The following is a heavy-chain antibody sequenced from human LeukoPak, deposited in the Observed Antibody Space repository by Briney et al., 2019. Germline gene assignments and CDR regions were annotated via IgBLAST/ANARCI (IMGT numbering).Heavy chain of an antibody. Sequence: SETLSLTCTVSGGSISSYYWSWIRQPAGKGLEWIRRIYTSGSTNYNPSLKSRVTMSVDTSKNQFSLKLSSVTAADTAVYYCAREVELRPIMHNWFDPWGQGTLVTVSS. V-gene: IGHV4-4*07. J-gene: IGHJ5*02. CDR3: AREVELRPIMHNWFDP. CDR1: GGSISSYY. D-gene: IGHD1-7*01. CDR2: IYTSGST.